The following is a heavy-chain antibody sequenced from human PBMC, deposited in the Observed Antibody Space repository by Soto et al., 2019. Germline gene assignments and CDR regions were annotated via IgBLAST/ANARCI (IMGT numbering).Heavy chain of an antibody. CDR2: IHRDEIEK. CDR1: TFPFSTYW. V-gene: IGHV3-7*01. J-gene: IGHJ6*02. CDR3: AGGNALDV. Sequence: GGSLRLSCAASTFPFSTYWMTWVRQAPGKGLEWVANIHRDEIEKYYMDSVKGRFTISRGNAKNSLYLQMTSLRAEDTAVYYCAGGNALDVWGQGTTVTVSS.